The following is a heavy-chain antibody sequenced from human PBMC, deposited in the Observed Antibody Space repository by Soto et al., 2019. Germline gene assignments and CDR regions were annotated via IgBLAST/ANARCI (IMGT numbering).Heavy chain of an antibody. Sequence: ASVKVSCKASGYTFTSYGISWVRQAPGQGLEWMGWISAYNGNTNYAQKLQGRVTMTTDTSTSTAYMELRSLRSDDTAVYYSARVLGYCSSTSCPGVRYMGVWGKGTTVTVSS. CDR2: ISAYNGNT. CDR3: ARVLGYCSSTSCPGVRYMGV. D-gene: IGHD2-2*01. CDR1: GYTFTSYG. J-gene: IGHJ6*03. V-gene: IGHV1-18*01.